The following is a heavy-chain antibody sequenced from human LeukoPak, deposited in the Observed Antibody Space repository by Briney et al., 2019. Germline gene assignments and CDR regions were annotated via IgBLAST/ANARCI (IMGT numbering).Heavy chain of an antibody. CDR3: ARYTKGVDSSGYLDY. Sequence: ASVKVSCKASGYTFTGYYMHWVRQAPGQGLEWMGWINPNSGGTNYAQKFQGRVTMTRDTSISTAYMELSRLRSDDTAVYYCARYTKGVDSSGYLDYWGQGTLVTVSS. J-gene: IGHJ4*02. D-gene: IGHD3-22*01. CDR1: GYTFTGYY. CDR2: INPNSGGT. V-gene: IGHV1-2*02.